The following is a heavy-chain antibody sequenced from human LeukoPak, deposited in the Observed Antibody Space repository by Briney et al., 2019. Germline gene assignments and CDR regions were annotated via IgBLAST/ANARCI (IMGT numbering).Heavy chain of an antibody. J-gene: IGHJ4*02. D-gene: IGHD3-9*01. V-gene: IGHV3-30*04. CDR1: GFTFSSYA. Sequence: GRSLRLSCAASGFTFSSYAMHWVRQAPGKGLEWVAVISYDGSNKYYADSVKGRFTISRDNSKNTLYLQMNSLRAEDTAVYYCARGYYDILTPWSYWDQGTLVTVSS. CDR2: ISYDGSNK. CDR3: ARGYYDILTPWSY.